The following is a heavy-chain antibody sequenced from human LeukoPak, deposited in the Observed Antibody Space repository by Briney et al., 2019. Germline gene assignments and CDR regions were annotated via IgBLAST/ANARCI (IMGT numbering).Heavy chain of an antibody. J-gene: IGHJ5*02. V-gene: IGHV3-7*01. CDR3: EAPATA. CDR2: VNEDGTAK. Sequence: GGSPRLSCAVSGFTCSSCWMNWVRQAPGKGLEWVATVNEDGTAKFYVDSVKGRFTIFRDNTRSSLDLQMNSLTVEDTAMYYCEAPATAWGQGTLVTVSS. CDR1: GFTCSSCW.